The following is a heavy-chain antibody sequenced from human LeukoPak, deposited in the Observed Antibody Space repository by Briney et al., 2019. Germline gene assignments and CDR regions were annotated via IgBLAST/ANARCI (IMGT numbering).Heavy chain of an antibody. CDR1: GGSISSSSYY. D-gene: IGHD2-15*01. J-gene: IGHJ6*02. Sequence: SETLSLTCTVSGGSISSSSYYWGWIRQPPGKGLEWIGSIYYSGSTYYSPSLKSRVTISVDTSKNQFSLKLSSVTAADTAVYYCARLRWYCSGGSCYAYYGMDVWGQGTTVTVSS. V-gene: IGHV4-39*01. CDR2: IYYSGST. CDR3: ARLRWYCSGGSCYAYYGMDV.